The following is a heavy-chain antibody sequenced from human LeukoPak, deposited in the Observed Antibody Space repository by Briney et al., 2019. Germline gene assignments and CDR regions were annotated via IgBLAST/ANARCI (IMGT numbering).Heavy chain of an antibody. J-gene: IGHJ3*02. CDR1: GFIFDDYA. CDR3: AKSSHSYGNDALDI. V-gene: IGHV3-23*01. Sequence: GRSLRLSCAASGFIFDDYAMHWVRQAPGKGLEYVSVIRGGGGVKYYAASVKGRFTISRDNSKNTLYLQMNSLRAEDTAVYYCAKSSHSYGNDALDIWGQGTMVTVSS. D-gene: IGHD5-18*01. CDR2: IRGGGGVK.